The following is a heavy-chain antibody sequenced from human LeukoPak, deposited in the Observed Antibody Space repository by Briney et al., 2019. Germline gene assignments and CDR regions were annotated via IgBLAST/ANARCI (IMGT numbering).Heavy chain of an antibody. V-gene: IGHV3-30*02. CDR1: GFTFSSYG. Sequence: GGSLRLSCAASGFTFSSYGMHWVRQAPGKGLEWVAFIRYDGSNKYYADSVKGRFTISRDNSKNTLYLQMNSLRAEDTAVYYCAKDVPDQLCGGDCLANAFDIWGQGTMVTVSS. CDR3: AKDVPDQLCGGDCLANAFDI. D-gene: IGHD2-21*02. J-gene: IGHJ3*02. CDR2: IRYDGSNK.